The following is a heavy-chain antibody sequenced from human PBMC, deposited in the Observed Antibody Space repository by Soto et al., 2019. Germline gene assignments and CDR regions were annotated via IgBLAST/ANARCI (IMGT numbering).Heavy chain of an antibody. D-gene: IGHD1-7*01. Sequence: TLSLTCTVSGGSISSGGYYWSWIRQHPGKGLEWIGYIYYSGSTYYNPSLKSRVTISVDTSKNQFSLKLSSVTAADTAVYYCARDVAYNWNYRDDAFDIWGQGTMVTVSS. CDR1: GGSISSGGYY. J-gene: IGHJ3*02. CDR3: ARDVAYNWNYRDDAFDI. CDR2: IYYSGST. V-gene: IGHV4-31*03.